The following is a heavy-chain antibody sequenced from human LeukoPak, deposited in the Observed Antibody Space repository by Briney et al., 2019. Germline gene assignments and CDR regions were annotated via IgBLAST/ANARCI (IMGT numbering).Heavy chain of an antibody. Sequence: GGSLRLSCAASGFTFSTYAMSWVRQAPGKGLEWVPSISGSGYSTYYADSVEGRFTISRDNFKSTLFLQMISLRAEDTAVYSCAKYYYDSSGYYDAAPLDSWGQGTLVTVFS. V-gene: IGHV3-23*01. D-gene: IGHD3-22*01. CDR2: ISGSGYST. J-gene: IGHJ4*02. CDR3: AKYYYDSSGYYDAAPLDS. CDR1: GFTFSTYA.